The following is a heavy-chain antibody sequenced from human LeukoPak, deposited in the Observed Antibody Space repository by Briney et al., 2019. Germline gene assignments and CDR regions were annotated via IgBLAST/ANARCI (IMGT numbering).Heavy chain of an antibody. CDR1: GSTFISFG. J-gene: IGHJ4*02. D-gene: IGHD3-3*01. V-gene: IGHV1-18*01. Sequence: GASVKVSCKASGSTFISFGISWVRQAPGQGLEWMGWISAYNGNTNYAQKLQGRVTMTTDTSTSTAYMELRSLRSDDTAVYYCARAIFGVVIPSYHFDYWGQGTLVTVSA. CDR2: ISAYNGNT. CDR3: ARAIFGVVIPSYHFDY.